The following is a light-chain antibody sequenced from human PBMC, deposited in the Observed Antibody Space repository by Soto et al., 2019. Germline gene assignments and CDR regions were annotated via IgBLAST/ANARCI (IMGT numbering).Light chain of an antibody. V-gene: IGKV1-5*03. Sequence: DIQMTQSPSTLSASVGDRVTITCRASQSISSWLAWYQKKPGKAPKLLIYKASGLESGVPSRFSGSGSGTEFTLTISSLQPDDFATYYCQQYNSYPSTFGQGTKVDIK. CDR1: QSISSW. J-gene: IGKJ1*01. CDR2: KAS. CDR3: QQYNSYPST.